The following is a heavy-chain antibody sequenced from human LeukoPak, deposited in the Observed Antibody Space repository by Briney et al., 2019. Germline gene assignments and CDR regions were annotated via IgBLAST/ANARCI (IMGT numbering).Heavy chain of an antibody. CDR3: AKDTVWSGSGSYYDC. J-gene: IGHJ4*02. V-gene: IGHV3-23*01. Sequence: GGSLRPSCAASGFTFSSYAMSWVRQAPGKGLEWVSAISGSGGSTYYADSVKGRFTISRDNSKKKLSLQMNSLRAEDTAVYYCAKDTVWSGSGSYYDCWGQGTLVTVSS. D-gene: IGHD3-10*01. CDR1: GFTFSSYA. CDR2: ISGSGGST.